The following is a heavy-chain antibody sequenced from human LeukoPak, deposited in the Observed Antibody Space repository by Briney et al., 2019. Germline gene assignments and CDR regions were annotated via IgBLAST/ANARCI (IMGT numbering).Heavy chain of an antibody. Sequence: GASVKVSCKASGYRFTSYAMHWVRQAPGQRLEWMGWINAGNGNTKYSQEFQGRVTITRDTSASTAYMELRSLRPEDMAVYYCAVTRSGSYDFDYWGQGTLVTVSS. CDR3: AVTRSGSYDFDY. J-gene: IGHJ4*02. V-gene: IGHV1-3*03. CDR1: GYRFTSYA. D-gene: IGHD1-26*01. CDR2: INAGNGNT.